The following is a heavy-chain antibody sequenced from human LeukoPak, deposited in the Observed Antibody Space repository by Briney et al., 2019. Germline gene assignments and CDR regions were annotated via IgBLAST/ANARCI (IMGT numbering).Heavy chain of an antibody. CDR3: ARDQPRNYYDSSGDYPARHY. CDR2: ISAYNGNT. J-gene: IGHJ4*02. CDR1: GYTFTSYG. Sequence: ASVKVSCKASGYTFTSYGISWVRQAPGQGLEWMGWISAYNGNTNYAQKLQGRVTMTTDTSTSTAYMELRSLRSDDTAVYYCARDQPRNYYDSSGDYPARHYWGQGTLVTVSS. V-gene: IGHV1-18*01. D-gene: IGHD3-22*01.